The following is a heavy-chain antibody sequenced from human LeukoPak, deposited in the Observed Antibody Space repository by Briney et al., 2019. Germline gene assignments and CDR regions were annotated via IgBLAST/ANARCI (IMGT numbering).Heavy chain of an antibody. J-gene: IGHJ6*03. Sequence: SVKVSCKASGGTFSSYAISWVRQAPGQGLEWMGGIIPIFGTANYAQKFQGRVTITTDESTSTAYMELSSLRSEDTAVYYCARSGGVVAARSLYYYYYYMDVWGKGTTVTVSS. CDR3: ARSGGVVAARSLYYYYYYMDV. V-gene: IGHV1-69*05. CDR1: GGTFSSYA. CDR2: IIPIFGTA. D-gene: IGHD2-15*01.